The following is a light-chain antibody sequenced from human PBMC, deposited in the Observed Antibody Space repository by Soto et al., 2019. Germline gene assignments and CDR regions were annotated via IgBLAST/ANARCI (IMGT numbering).Light chain of an antibody. J-gene: IGLJ2*01. CDR3: CSSAPVNTLV. CDR2: EVN. V-gene: IGLV2-23*02. Sequence: QSVLTQPASVSGSPGQSITISCTGTSSDVGSFYLVSWYQQDPRKAPKLLIYEVNKRPSGVSNRVSGSKSGNKASLTISGLQADDDANYYCCSSAPVNTLVFGGGTKVTVL. CDR1: SSDVGSFYL.